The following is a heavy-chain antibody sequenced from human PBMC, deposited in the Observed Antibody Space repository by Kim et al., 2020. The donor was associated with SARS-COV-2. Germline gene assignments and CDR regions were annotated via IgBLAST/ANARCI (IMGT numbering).Heavy chain of an antibody. CDR3: ARPGASGYVHPFDD. J-gene: IGHJ4*02. CDR1: GGSISSSSYY. V-gene: IGHV4-39*01. Sequence: SETLSLTCTVSGGSISSSSYYWGWIRPPPGMGLEWFGSNNYSGSTYSNPSLKSRITISVDTSKNQFSLKLSSVTAADTAVYYCARPGASGYVHPFDDWGQGTLVTVSS. D-gene: IGHD5-12*01. CDR2: NNYSGST.